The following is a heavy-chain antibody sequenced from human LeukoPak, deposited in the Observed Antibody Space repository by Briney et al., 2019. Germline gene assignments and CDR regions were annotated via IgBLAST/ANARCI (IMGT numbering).Heavy chain of an antibody. D-gene: IGHD1-26*01. CDR3: ARDRKLHDY. CDR1: GFTFGDYA. V-gene: IGHV3-33*01. J-gene: IGHJ4*02. Sequence: GRSLRLSCAAFGFTFGDYAMHWVRQAPSKGLEWVAVIWYDGNNKYYADSVKGRFTTSRDNSKDTLYLQMNSLSPEDTAMYYCARDRKLHDYWGQGTLVTVSS. CDR2: IWYDGNNK.